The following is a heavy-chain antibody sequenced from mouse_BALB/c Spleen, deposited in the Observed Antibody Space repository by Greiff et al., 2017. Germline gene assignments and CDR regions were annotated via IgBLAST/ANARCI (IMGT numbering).Heavy chain of an antibody. J-gene: IGHJ4*01. V-gene: IGHV5-9-4*01. Sequence: EVHLVESGGGLVKPGGSLKLSCAASGFTFSSYAMSWVRQSPEKRLEWVAEISSGGSYTYYPDTVTGRFTISRDNAKNTLYLEMSSLRSEDTAMYYCARAEYDDAMDYWGQGTSVTVSS. CDR3: ARAEYDDAMDY. CDR1: GFTFSSYA. CDR2: ISSGGSYT. D-gene: IGHD2-14*01.